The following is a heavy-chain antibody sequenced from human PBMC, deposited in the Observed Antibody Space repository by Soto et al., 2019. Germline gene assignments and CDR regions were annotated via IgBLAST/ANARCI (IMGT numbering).Heavy chain of an antibody. D-gene: IGHD3-10*01. V-gene: IGHV4-30-4*01. CDR3: ARSHGSGSYYNDY. CDR1: GGSISSGNYC. CDR2: IYYIGST. Sequence: LSLTCTVSGGSISSGNYCWSWIRQPPGKGLEWIGYIYYIGSTHYNPSLKSRVTISVDASKNQFSLKLSSVTAADTAVYYCARSHGSGSYYNDYWGQGTLVTVSS. J-gene: IGHJ4*02.